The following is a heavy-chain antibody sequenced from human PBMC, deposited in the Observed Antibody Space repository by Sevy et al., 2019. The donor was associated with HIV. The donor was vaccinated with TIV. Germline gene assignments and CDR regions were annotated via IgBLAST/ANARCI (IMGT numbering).Heavy chain of an antibody. CDR3: ARLDYGDYVDY. D-gene: IGHD4-17*01. V-gene: IGHV4-39*01. CDR1: GGSISSSSYY. J-gene: IGHJ4*02. CDR2: IYYSGST. Sequence: SETLSLTCTVSGGSISSSSYYWGWIRQPPGKGLEWIGSIYYSGSTYYNPSLKSRVTISVDTSKNQFPLKLSSVTAADTAVYYCARLDYGDYVDYWGQGTLVTVSS.